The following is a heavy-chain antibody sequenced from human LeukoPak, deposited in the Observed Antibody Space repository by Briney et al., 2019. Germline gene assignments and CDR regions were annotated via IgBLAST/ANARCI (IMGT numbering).Heavy chain of an antibody. CDR1: GGSISSYY. D-gene: IGHD2-2*01. V-gene: IGHV4-59*01. Sequence: SETLSLTXTVSGGSISSYYWSWIRQPPGKGLEWIGYIYYSGSTNYNPSLKSRVTVSVDTSKNQFSLKLSSVTAADTAVYYCARGWSCSSTSCYPCYMDVWGKGTTVTVSS. J-gene: IGHJ6*03. CDR3: ARGWSCSSTSCYPCYMDV. CDR2: IYYSGST.